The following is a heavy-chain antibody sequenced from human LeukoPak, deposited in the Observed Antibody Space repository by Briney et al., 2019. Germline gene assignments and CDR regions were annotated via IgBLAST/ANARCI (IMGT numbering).Heavy chain of an antibody. CDR1: GFTFSSYA. Sequence: GGSLRLSCAASGFTFSSYAMHWVRQAPDKGLEWVAVISYDGSNKYYADSVKGRFTISRDNSKNTLYLQMNSLRAEDTAVYYCARDYCSSTSCYWAYWGQGTLVTVSS. J-gene: IGHJ4*02. D-gene: IGHD2-2*01. CDR2: ISYDGSNK. CDR3: ARDYCSSTSCYWAY. V-gene: IGHV3-30-3*01.